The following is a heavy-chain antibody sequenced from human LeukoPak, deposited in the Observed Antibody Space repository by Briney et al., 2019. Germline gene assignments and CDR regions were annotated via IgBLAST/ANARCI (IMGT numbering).Heavy chain of an antibody. V-gene: IGHV4-59*01. CDR3: AKDPGIAAVFDY. D-gene: IGHD6-13*01. CDR1: GGSINSYY. J-gene: IGHJ4*02. Sequence: SETLSLTCTVSGGSINSYYWSWIRQPPGKGLEWIGYIYYSGRTNYNPSLKSRVTISVNTSKNQFSLKLSSVTAEDTAVYYCAKDPGIAAVFDYWGQGTLVTVSS. CDR2: IYYSGRT.